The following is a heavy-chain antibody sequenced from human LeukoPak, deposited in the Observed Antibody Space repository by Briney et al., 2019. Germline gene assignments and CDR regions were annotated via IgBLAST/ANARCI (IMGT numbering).Heavy chain of an antibody. D-gene: IGHD3-9*01. CDR1: GYRFTSYW. V-gene: IGHV5-51*01. Sequence: GESLKISCKGPGYRFTSYWIGWVRQMPGKGLEWMGINCPGDSDTTYSPSFQGQVTISADKAISTAYLQWSSLKASDTAMYYCARRFYDILTGYYFDYWGQGTLVTVSS. J-gene: IGHJ4*02. CDR3: ARRFYDILTGYYFDY. CDR2: NCPGDSDT.